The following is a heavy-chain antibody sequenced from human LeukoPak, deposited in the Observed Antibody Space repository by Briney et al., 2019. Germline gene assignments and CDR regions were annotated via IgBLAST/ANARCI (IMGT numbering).Heavy chain of an antibody. CDR3: ARDGSGVWFDY. CDR1: NYTFTSYG. CDR2: INAYNGDT. D-gene: IGHD3-10*01. V-gene: IGHV1-18*01. J-gene: IGHJ4*02. Sequence: GASVKVSCKASNYTFTSYGISWVRQAPGQGHEWMAWINAYNGDTNYAQKLQGRVTLTTDTSTSTAYMELRSLRSDDTAVYYCARDGSGVWFDYWGQGTLVTVSS.